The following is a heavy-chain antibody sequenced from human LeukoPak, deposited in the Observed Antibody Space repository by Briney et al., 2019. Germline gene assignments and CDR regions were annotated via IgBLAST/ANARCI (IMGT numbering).Heavy chain of an antibody. CDR3: ARGRGSSGWSNYFDY. V-gene: IGHV3-30*04. CDR1: GFTFSSYA. Sequence: GGSLRLSCAASGFTFSSYAMHWVRQAPGKGLEWVAVISYDGSNKYYADSVKGRFTISRDNSKNTLYLQMNSLRAEDTAVYYCARGRGSSGWSNYFDYWGQGTPVTVSS. CDR2: ISYDGSNK. D-gene: IGHD6-19*01. J-gene: IGHJ4*02.